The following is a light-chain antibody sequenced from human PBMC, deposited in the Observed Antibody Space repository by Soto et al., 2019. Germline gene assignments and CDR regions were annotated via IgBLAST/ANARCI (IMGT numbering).Light chain of an antibody. CDR2: AAS. J-gene: IGKJ5*01. V-gene: IGKV1-9*01. Sequence: DIQLTQSPSFMSTSVGDRVPITCRASQGISSYLAWYQQKLGKAPKLLIYAASSLQSGVPTRFSGSRSGTDFTLTISSLQPEDFATYYCQQVNSYPQTFGQGTRLEIK. CDR3: QQVNSYPQT. CDR1: QGISSY.